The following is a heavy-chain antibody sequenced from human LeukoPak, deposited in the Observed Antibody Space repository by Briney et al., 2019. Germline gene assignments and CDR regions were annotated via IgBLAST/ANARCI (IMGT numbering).Heavy chain of an antibody. J-gene: IGHJ5*02. V-gene: IGHV3-30-3*01. CDR1: GFIFSDYA. Sequence: GGSLRLSCAASGFIFSDYAMLWVRQAPGKGLEWMAVISDDGSNEHYADSVKGRFTISRDNLKNTLYLQMNILRAEGTAVYYCARGGQYCSTISCYAYNWFDPWGQGTLVTVSS. CDR2: ISDDGSNE. D-gene: IGHD2-2*01. CDR3: ARGGQYCSTISCYAYNWFDP.